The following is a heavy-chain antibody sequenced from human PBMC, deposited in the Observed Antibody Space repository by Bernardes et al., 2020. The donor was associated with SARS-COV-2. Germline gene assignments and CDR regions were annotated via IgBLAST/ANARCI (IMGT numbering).Heavy chain of an antibody. Sequence: GEALRLSCAASGFTFSSYWMSWVRQAPGKGLEWVSNIKQDGSEKYYVDSVKGRFTISRDNAKNSLYLQMNRLRAEDTAVYYCARDNGVYYYGSSGSPSLVSYVMAVWGQGTTVTVSS. CDR3: ARDNGVYYYGSSGSPSLVSYVMAV. D-gene: IGHD3-22*01. J-gene: IGHJ6*02. CDR2: IKQDGSEK. CDR1: GFTFSSYW. V-gene: IGHV3-7*01.